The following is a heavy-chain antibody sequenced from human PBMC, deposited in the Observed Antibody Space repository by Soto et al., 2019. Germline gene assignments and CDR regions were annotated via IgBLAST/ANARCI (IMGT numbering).Heavy chain of an antibody. V-gene: IGHV3-30-3*01. CDR1: GFTFSSYA. J-gene: IGHJ4*02. Sequence: QVQLVESGGGVVQPGRSLRLSCAASGFTFSSYAMHWVRRAPGKGLEWMAVMSYDGSNKYYADSVKGRFTISRDNSKKTLYLQMNSLRPEDTALYYCARDGGAYWGQGTLVIVFS. CDR2: MSYDGSNK. CDR3: ARDGGAY. D-gene: IGHD3-16*01.